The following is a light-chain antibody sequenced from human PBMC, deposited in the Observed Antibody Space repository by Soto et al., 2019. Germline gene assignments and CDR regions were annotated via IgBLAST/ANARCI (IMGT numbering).Light chain of an antibody. CDR2: GNA. Sequence: QAVVTQPPSVSGAPGQRVTISCTGSSSNIGARYDVHWYQQLPGTAPKLLIYGNANRPSGVPDRFSGSKSGTSASLAITGLQAEDEADYYCQSYDSRLSVVFGGGTQLTVL. J-gene: IGLJ2*01. CDR3: QSYDSRLSVV. CDR1: SSNIGARYD. V-gene: IGLV1-40*01.